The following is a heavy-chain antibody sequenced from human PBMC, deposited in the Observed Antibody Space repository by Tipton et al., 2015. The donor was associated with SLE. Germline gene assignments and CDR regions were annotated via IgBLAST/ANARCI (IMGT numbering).Heavy chain of an antibody. V-gene: IGHV4-39*01. CDR2: IYYSGST. D-gene: IGHD3-10*01. Sequence: TLSLTCTVSGGSIGSSTYYGGWIRQPPGKGLEWIGSIYYSGSTYYNPSLKSRVTISVDTSKNQFSLELTSVTAADTAVYFCARQRLRLLSPLDAWGQGTTVIVSS. CDR1: GGSIGSSTYY. J-gene: IGHJ6*02. CDR3: ARQRLRLLSPLDA.